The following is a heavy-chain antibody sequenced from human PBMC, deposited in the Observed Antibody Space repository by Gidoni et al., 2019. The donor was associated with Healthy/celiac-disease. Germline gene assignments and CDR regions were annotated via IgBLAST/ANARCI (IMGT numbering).Heavy chain of an antibody. CDR3: AKDSSGIAARPGY. CDR1: GFTFSGYA. CDR2: ISGSGGST. Sequence: EVQLLESGGGLVQPGGSLRLSCAASGFTFSGYAMSWVRQAPGQGLEWVSAISGSGGSTYYADSVKGRFTISRDNSKNTLYLQMNSLRAEDTAVYYCAKDSSGIAARPGYWGQGTLVTVSS. V-gene: IGHV3-23*01. D-gene: IGHD6-6*01. J-gene: IGHJ4*02.